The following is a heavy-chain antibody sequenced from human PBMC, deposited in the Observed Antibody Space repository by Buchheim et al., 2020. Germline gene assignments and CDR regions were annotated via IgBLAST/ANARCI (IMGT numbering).Heavy chain of an antibody. Sequence: QVRLVESGGGVVQPGTSLRLSCATSGFIFSNYSMHWVRQAPGKGLEWVAVTWYDGDSKYYGDSVKGRFTISRDNSKNTLYLQLNSLRAEDTAVYYCARHGMDVWGQGTT. CDR3: ARHGMDV. J-gene: IGHJ6*02. CDR2: TWYDGDSK. V-gene: IGHV3-33*01. CDR1: GFIFSNYS.